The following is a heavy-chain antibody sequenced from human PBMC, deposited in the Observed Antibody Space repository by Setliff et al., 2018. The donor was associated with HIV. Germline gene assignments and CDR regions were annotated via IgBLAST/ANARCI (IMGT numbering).Heavy chain of an antibody. CDR3: ASQSSTYYDFWSGSMGWFDP. V-gene: IGHV4-39*01. CDR1: GGSISSSSYY. J-gene: IGHJ5*02. Sequence: TLSLICTVSGGSISSSSYYWGWIRQPPGKGLEWIGSIYYSGSTYYNPSLKSRVTISVDTSKIQFSLKLSSVTATDTAVYYCASQSSTYYDFWSGSMGWFDPWGQGTLVTVSS. CDR2: IYYSGST. D-gene: IGHD3-3*01.